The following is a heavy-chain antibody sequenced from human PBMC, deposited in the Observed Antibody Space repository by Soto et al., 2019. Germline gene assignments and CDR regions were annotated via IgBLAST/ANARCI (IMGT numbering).Heavy chain of an antibody. Sequence: SETLSLTCTVSGGSISSSSYYWGWIRQPPGKGLEWIGSIYYSGSTYYNPSLKSRVTISVDTSKNQFSLKLSSATAADTAVYYCARRLYYDSSGFEGGGMDVWGQGTTVTVSS. J-gene: IGHJ6*02. CDR1: GGSISSSSYY. CDR2: IYYSGST. V-gene: IGHV4-39*01. D-gene: IGHD3-22*01. CDR3: ARRLYYDSSGFEGGGMDV.